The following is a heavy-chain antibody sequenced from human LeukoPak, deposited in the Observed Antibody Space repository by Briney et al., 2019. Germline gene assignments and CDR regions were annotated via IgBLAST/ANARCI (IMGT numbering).Heavy chain of an antibody. CDR1: GYTFTSYY. CDR2: INPSGGST. CDR3: ARTPNSGYDFHYYYYYMDV. D-gene: IGHD5-12*01. Sequence: ASVKVSCKASGYTFTSYYMHWVRQAPGQGLEWMGIINPSGGSTSYAQKFQGRVTMTRDMSTSTVYMELSSLRSEDTAVYYCARTPNSGYDFHYYYYYMDVWGKGTTVTVSS. V-gene: IGHV1-46*01. J-gene: IGHJ6*03.